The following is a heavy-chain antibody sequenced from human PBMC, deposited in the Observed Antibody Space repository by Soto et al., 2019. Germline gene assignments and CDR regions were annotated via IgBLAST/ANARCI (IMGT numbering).Heavy chain of an antibody. D-gene: IGHD3-10*01. CDR2: SNHRGST. V-gene: IGHV4-34*01. CDR3: SRRGPTYAGSASHSGFIDF. J-gene: IGHJ4*02. CDR1: GGSFSGYF. Sequence: QVQLQQWGAGLLKPSETLSLTCAVHGGSFSGYFWTWIRQAPGQGLEWIGESNHRGSTNYNPSLTSRVNISVNTSKSQFSLKLNSVTAADTAVDYCSRRGPTYAGSASHSGFIDFGGQGTLVTVSS.